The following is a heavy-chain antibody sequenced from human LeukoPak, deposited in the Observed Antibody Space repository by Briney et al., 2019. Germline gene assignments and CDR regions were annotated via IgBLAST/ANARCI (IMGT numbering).Heavy chain of an antibody. CDR3: AQQVGYCSSGSCYFTY. Sequence: GGSLRFSCAASGFIFTNYFMSWVRQAPGKGLEWVSAISNTGGSTYYADSVKGRFTISRDKSKNTLSLQMNSLRAEDTAVYYCAQQVGYCSSGSCYFTYWGQGTLVTVSS. CDR2: ISNTGGST. V-gene: IGHV3-23*01. D-gene: IGHD2-15*01. CDR1: GFIFTNYF. J-gene: IGHJ1*01.